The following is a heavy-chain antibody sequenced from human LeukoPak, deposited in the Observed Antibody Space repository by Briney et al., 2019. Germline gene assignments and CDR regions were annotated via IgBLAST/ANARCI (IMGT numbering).Heavy chain of an antibody. CDR1: GYTFTSYD. V-gene: IGHV1-8*01. CDR3: ARPGQSYNWNDGGFDP. Sequence: ASVKVSCKASGYTFTSYDINWVRQATGQGLEWMGWMNPNSGKTDYAQKFQGRVTMTRNTYIRPAYMELSSLRSEDAAVYYCARPGQSYNWNDGGFDPWGKGTLVTVSS. D-gene: IGHD1-20*01. CDR2: MNPNSGKT. J-gene: IGHJ5*02.